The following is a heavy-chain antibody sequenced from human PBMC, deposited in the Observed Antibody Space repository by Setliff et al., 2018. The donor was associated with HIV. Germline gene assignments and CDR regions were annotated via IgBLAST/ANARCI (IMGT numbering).Heavy chain of an antibody. CDR1: GFAFSPAW. Sequence: GGSLRLSCAGSGFAFSPAWMTWVRQAPGKGLEWIGRIRSMREGGPTDYAAPVNGRFTISRDDSKNMVYLQMNSLTTEDSAMYYCARLLNGYNSYDYYYMDVWGKGTTVTVSS. J-gene: IGHJ6*03. V-gene: IGHV3-15*01. CDR3: ARLLNGYNSYDYYYMDV. D-gene: IGHD5-12*01. CDR2: IRSMREGGPT.